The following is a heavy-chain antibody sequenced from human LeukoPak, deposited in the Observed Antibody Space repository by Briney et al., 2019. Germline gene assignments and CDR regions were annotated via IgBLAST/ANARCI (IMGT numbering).Heavy chain of an antibody. CDR1: RLTLSTYG. J-gene: IGHJ4*02. D-gene: IGHD3-22*01. CDR3: AKDARGGTSGYYPLEY. V-gene: IGHV3-30*18. Sequence: GGSRRLSCEASRLTLSTYGLHWVRKAPAKGLEGVQVLSYDGSNKYCADPVMGRFTISRDNSRNTLYLQMNSLRAEDTAVYYCAKDARGGTSGYYPLEYWGQGTLVTVSS. CDR2: LSYDGSNK.